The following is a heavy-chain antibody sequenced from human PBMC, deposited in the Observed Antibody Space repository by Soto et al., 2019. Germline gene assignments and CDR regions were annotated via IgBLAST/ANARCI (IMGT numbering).Heavy chain of an antibody. CDR2: IYYSGST. CDR3: ARVKRGALDY. CDR1: GGSISSGDYY. V-gene: IGHV4-30-4*01. Sequence: SETLSLTCTVSGGSISSGDYYWIWIRQPPGKGLEWIGYIYYSGSTYYNPSLKSRVTISVDTSKNQFSLKLSSVTAADTAVYYCARVKRGALDYWGQGTLVTVSS. D-gene: IGHD3-10*01. J-gene: IGHJ4*02.